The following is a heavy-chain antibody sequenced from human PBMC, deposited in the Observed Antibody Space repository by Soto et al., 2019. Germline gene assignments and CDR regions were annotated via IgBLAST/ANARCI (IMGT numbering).Heavy chain of an antibody. Sequence: SVKVSCKASGGTFSIYSISWVRQAPGQGLEWMGGIIPIFGTANYAQKFQGRVTITADESTSTAYMELSSLRSEDTAVYYCARSSFYCISTICQRYYYYGVDVWG. J-gene: IGHJ6*02. CDR3: ARSSFYCISTICQRYYYYGVDV. D-gene: IGHD2-2*01. V-gene: IGHV1-69*13. CDR2: IIPIFGTA. CDR1: GGTFSIYS.